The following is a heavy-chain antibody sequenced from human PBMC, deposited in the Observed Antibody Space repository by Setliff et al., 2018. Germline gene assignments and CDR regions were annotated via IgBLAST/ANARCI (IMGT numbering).Heavy chain of an antibody. Sequence: SQTLSLTCIVSGDSINSRTNYWSWIRQPAGKGPEWIGHIYASWSTNYNRSLKSRVTISLDTSKNQFPLKLSSVTAADTAVSSGVRMSGFLYMDVWGKGTTVTVSS. J-gene: IGHJ6*03. CDR2: IYASWST. CDR3: VRMSGFLYMDV. V-gene: IGHV4-61*09. CDR1: GDSINSRTNY. D-gene: IGHD3-3*01.